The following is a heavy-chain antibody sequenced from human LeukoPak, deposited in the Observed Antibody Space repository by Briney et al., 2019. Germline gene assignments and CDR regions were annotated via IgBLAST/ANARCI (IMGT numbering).Heavy chain of an antibody. J-gene: IGHJ3*02. CDR1: GGSISSSSYY. D-gene: IGHD2-2*01. Sequence: SETLSLTCTVSGGSISSSSYYWGWIRQPPEKGLEWIGSFYHSGSIYYNPSLKSRVTISLDTSKNQFSLRLSSLTAADTAVYYCARHRSSTTYDAFNMWGQGTMVTVSS. CDR2: FYHSGSI. V-gene: IGHV4-39*01. CDR3: ARHRSSTTYDAFNM.